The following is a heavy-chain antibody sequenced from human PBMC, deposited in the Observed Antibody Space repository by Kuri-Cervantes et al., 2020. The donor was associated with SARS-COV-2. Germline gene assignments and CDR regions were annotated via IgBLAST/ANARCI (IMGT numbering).Heavy chain of an antibody. D-gene: IGHD1-1*01. V-gene: IGHV4-38-2*02. J-gene: IGHJ5*02. Sequence: SETLSLTCTVSGYSISSGYYWGWIRQPPGKGLEWIGSIYHSGSTYYNPSLKSRVTMSVDTSKNQFSLKLSSVTAADTAVYYCARSSPGTNWFDLWGQGTLVTVSS. CDR2: IYHSGST. CDR1: GYSISSGYY. CDR3: ARSSPGTNWFDL.